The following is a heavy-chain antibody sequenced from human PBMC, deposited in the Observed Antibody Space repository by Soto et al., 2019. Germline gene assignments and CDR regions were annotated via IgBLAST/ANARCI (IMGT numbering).Heavy chain of an antibody. D-gene: IGHD6-6*01. CDR1: GFTFSSYA. Sequence: GGSLRLSCAASGFTFSSYAMSWVRQAPGKGLEWVSAISGSGGSTYYADSVKGRFTISRDNSKNTLYLKMNSLRAEDTAVYSCAKVGVEASSSYEVGYWGQGTLVTVSS. CDR2: ISGSGGST. V-gene: IGHV3-23*01. J-gene: IGHJ4*02. CDR3: AKVGVEASSSYEVGY.